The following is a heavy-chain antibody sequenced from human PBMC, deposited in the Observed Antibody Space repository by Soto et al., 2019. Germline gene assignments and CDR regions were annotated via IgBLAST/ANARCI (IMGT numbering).Heavy chain of an antibody. Sequence: EVQLLESGGGLVQPGGSLRLSCAASGFTFSSYAMSWVRQAPGKGLEWVSAISGSGGSTYYADSGKGRFTISRDNSKNTLYLQMNSLRAEDTAVYYCAKVVVVVAATPNLFDYWGQGTLVTVSS. V-gene: IGHV3-23*01. CDR1: GFTFSSYA. J-gene: IGHJ4*02. CDR3: AKVVVVVAATPNLFDY. D-gene: IGHD2-15*01. CDR2: ISGSGGST.